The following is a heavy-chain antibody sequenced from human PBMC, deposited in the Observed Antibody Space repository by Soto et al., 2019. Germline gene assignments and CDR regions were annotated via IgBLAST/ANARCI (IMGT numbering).Heavy chain of an antibody. V-gene: IGHV3-23*01. CDR3: AKDLTVPHGDSEGPYYFAY. J-gene: IGHJ4*02. CDR1: GFTFSSYA. D-gene: IGHD4-17*01. CDR2: ISGSGGST. Sequence: EVQLLESGGGLVQPGGSLRLSCAASGFTFSSYAMSWVRQAPGKGLEWVSAISGSGGSTYYADSVKGRFTISRDNSKNKMYLQMNSLRAEDTAVYYCAKDLTVPHGDSEGPYYFAYWGQGTLVTVSS.